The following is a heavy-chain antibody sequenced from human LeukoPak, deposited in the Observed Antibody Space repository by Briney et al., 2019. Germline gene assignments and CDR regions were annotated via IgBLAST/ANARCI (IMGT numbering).Heavy chain of an antibody. CDR3: AKSHPFAFGELLFDY. V-gene: IGHV3-23*01. J-gene: IGHJ4*02. D-gene: IGHD3-10*01. Sequence: GGSLRLSCAASGFTFSSYAMSWVRQAPGKGLEWVSSISGSGGSTYYADSVKGRFTISRDNSKNTLYLQMNSLRAEDTAVYYCAKSHPFAFGELLFDYWGQGTLVTVSS. CDR2: ISGSGGST. CDR1: GFTFSSYA.